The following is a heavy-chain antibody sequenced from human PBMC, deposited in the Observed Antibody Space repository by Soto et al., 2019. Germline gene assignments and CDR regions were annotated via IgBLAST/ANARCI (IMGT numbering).Heavy chain of an antibody. J-gene: IGHJ5*02. D-gene: IGHD3-16*01. Sequence: GGSLRLSCAASGFTFSSYAMSWVRQAPGKGLEWVSAISGSGGSTYYADSVKGRFTISRDNSKNTLYLQMNSLRAEDTAVYYCAKALSQRLSVMWGANWFDPWGQGTLVTSPQ. CDR3: AKALSQRLSVMWGANWFDP. V-gene: IGHV3-23*01. CDR1: GFTFSSYA. CDR2: ISGSGGST.